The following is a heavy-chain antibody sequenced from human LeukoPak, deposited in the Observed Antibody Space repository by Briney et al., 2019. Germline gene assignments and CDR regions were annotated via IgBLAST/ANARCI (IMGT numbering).Heavy chain of an antibody. Sequence: SETLSLTCTVSGGSISSGRYYWGWIRQPPGKGPEWIGTIFYSGSTYYNPSLKSRVTISIDSSKNQFSLKLSSVSAADTAVYYCARASDIKQFYTWGQGTLVTVSS. V-gene: IGHV4-39*07. CDR2: IFYSGST. J-gene: IGHJ5*02. CDR1: GGSISSGRYY. CDR3: ARASDIKQFYT. D-gene: IGHD2/OR15-2a*01.